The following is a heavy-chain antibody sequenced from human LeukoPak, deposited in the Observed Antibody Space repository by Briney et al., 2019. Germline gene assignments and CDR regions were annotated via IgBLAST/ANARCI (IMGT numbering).Heavy chain of an antibody. CDR1: GGAFSSYA. J-gene: IGHJ4*02. V-gene: IGHV1-69*13. Sequence: RGASVKVSCKASGGAFSSYAISWVRQAPGQGLEWMGGIIPIFGTANYAQKFQGRVTITADESTSTAYMELSSLRSEDTAVYYCAREGYYDSSGLNWGQGTLVTVSS. CDR3: AREGYYDSSGLN. D-gene: IGHD3-22*01. CDR2: IIPIFGTA.